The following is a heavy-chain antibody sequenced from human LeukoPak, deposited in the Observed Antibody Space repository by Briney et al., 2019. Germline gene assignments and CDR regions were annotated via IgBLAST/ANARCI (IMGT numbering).Heavy chain of an antibody. CDR3: ARGSGLGAYGDLPDWYFDL. CDR1: GYTFTGYY. J-gene: IGHJ2*01. D-gene: IGHD4-17*01. Sequence: ASVKVSCKASGYTFTGYYMHWVRQAPGQGLEWMGRINPNSGGTNYAQKFQGRVTMTRDTSISTAYMELSRLRSDDTAVYYCARGSGLGAYGDLPDWYFDLWGRGTLVTVSS. CDR2: INPNSGGT. V-gene: IGHV1-2*06.